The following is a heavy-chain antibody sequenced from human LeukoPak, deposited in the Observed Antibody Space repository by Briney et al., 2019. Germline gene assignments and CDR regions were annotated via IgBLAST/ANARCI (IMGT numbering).Heavy chain of an antibody. CDR1: GYTFTGYY. CDR2: INPNSGGK. Sequence: ASVKVSCKASGYTFTGYYMHWVRQAPGQGLEWMGWINPNSGGKNYAQKFQGRVTMTRDTSISTAYMELSRLRSDDTALYYCARELDKPNSSGGYPDAFDIWGQGTMVTVSS. J-gene: IGHJ3*02. CDR3: ARELDKPNSSGGYPDAFDI. V-gene: IGHV1-2*02. D-gene: IGHD6-19*01.